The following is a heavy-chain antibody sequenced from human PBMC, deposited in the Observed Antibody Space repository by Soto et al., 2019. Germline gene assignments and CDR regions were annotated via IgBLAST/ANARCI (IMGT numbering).Heavy chain of an antibody. V-gene: IGHV3-48*01. J-gene: IGHJ4*02. D-gene: IGHD3-3*01. Sequence: EEQLVESGGGLVQPGGSLRLSCAASGFSFSTHYMNWVRQTQGRGLEWVSSINRDSTVIKYADSVKGRFTNSRDNARNSLPLQMNSLCAGETAVYYCLNGDYYVGPGTLVTVSS. CDR3: LNGDYY. CDR1: GFSFSTHY. CDR2: INRDSTVI.